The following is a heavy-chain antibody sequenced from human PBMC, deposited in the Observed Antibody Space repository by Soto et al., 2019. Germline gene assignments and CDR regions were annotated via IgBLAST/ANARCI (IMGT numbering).Heavy chain of an antibody. V-gene: IGHV4-39*01. CDR2: IFYLGSS. CDR3: AGHSLAHGKNNWFDP. Sequence: SETLSLTCTVSGDSIISSDFYWGWVRQPPGKGLEWIGSIFYLGSSYYNPSLKSRVTMSVDTSKNQFSLRLRSVTAADTALYFCAGHSLAHGKNNWFDPWGQGIMVTVSS. J-gene: IGHJ5*02. D-gene: IGHD2-15*01. CDR1: GDSIISSDFY.